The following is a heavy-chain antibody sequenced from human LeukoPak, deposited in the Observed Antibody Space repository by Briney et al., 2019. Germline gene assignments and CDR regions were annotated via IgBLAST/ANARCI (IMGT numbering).Heavy chain of an antibody. J-gene: IGHJ6*03. CDR1: GYTFTGYY. CDR3: AKTGTGDYYYYYMDV. Sequence: GASVKVSCKTSGYTFTGYYIYWVRQAPGQGLEWMGWINPNSGGTNYPQKFQGRVTMTRDTSISTAYMDLTRQRSDDTAVYYCAKTGTGDYYYYYMDVWGKGTTVTVSS. CDR2: INPNSGGT. D-gene: IGHD2-21*01. V-gene: IGHV1-2*02.